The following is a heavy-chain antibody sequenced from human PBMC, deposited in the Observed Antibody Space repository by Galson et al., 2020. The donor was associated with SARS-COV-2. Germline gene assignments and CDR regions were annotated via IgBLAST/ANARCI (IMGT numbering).Heavy chain of an antibody. CDR1: GFTFSSYE. CDR2: ISSSGSTI. D-gene: IGHD1-1*01. J-gene: IGHJ3*02. V-gene: IGHV3-48*03. CDR3: AREERVLMGGPFHI. Sequence: GGSLRLSCAASGFTFSSYEMNWVRQAPGKGLEWVSYISSSGSTIYYPYSVKGRFTISRDNDKGSLYLQMNSLRSDDTAVYYCAREERVLMGGPFHIWGQGTMVTVSS.